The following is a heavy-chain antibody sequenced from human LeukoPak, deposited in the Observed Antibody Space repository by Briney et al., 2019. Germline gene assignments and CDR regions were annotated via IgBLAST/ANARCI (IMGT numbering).Heavy chain of an antibody. CDR2: INPSGGST. CDR3: ARDKKTTVVTPRTRYYYYMDV. D-gene: IGHD4-23*01. V-gene: IGHV1-46*01. J-gene: IGHJ6*03. CDR1: GYTFTSYY. Sequence: GASVKVSCKASGYTFTSYYMHWVRQAPGQGLEWMGIINPSGGSTSYAQKFQGRVTMTRDTSTSTVYMELSSLRSEDTAVYYCARDKKTTVVTPRTRYYYYMDVWGKGTTVTISS.